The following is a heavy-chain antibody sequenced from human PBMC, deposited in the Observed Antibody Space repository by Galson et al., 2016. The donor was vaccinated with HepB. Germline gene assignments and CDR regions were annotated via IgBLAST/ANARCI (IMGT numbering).Heavy chain of an antibody. CDR1: GYTFTDYY. J-gene: IGHJ4*02. D-gene: IGHD6-13*01. Sequence: SVKVSCKASGYTFTDYYMHWVRQAPGQGLEWMGWINPKSGGTNFAQQFKGRVTMTRDTSISTTYMELNRLTFDDTAVYYFATPRSVSTAAAATFDCWGQGTLVTVSS. CDR3: ATPRSVSTAAAATFDC. V-gene: IGHV1-2*02. CDR2: INPKSGGT.